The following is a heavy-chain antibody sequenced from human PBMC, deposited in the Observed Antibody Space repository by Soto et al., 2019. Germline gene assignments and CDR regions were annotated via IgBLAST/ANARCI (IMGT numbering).Heavy chain of an antibody. J-gene: IGHJ4*02. CDR1: GFTFSSYG. Sequence: QVQLVESGGGVVQPGRSLRLSCAASGFTFSSYGMHWVRQAPGKALEWVAVIWYDGSNKYSADSVKGRFTISRYNSKNTLYLQMNSLRAEDTAVDYCARIGNDDVWGSYRAQYYFDYWGQGTLVTVSS. D-gene: IGHD3-16*02. CDR2: IWYDGSNK. V-gene: IGHV3-33*01. CDR3: ARIGNDDVWGSYRAQYYFDY.